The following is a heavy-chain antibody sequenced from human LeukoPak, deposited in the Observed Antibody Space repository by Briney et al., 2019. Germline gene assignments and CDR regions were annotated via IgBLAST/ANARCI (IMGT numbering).Heavy chain of an antibody. Sequence: MASETLSLTCAVYGGSFSGYYWSWIRQPPGKGLEWIGEINHSGSTYYNPSLKSRVTISVDTSKNQFSLKLSSVTAADTAVYYCARQSGYNKFDYWGQGTLVTVSS. V-gene: IGHV4-34*01. J-gene: IGHJ4*02. CDR1: GGSFSGYY. CDR2: INHSGST. D-gene: IGHD5-24*01. CDR3: ARQSGYNKFDY.